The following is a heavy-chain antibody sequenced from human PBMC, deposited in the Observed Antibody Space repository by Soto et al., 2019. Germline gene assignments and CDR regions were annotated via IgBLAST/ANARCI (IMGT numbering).Heavy chain of an antibody. D-gene: IGHD6-19*01. CDR3: AKDQQWLVLVFDY. CDR2: ISGSGGST. V-gene: IGHV3-23*01. CDR1: GFTFSSYA. J-gene: IGHJ4*02. Sequence: GXSLRLSCAASGFTFSSYAISWVRQAPGKGLEWVSAISGSGGSTYYADSVKGRFTISRDNSKNTLYLQMNSLRAEDTAVYYCAKDQQWLVLVFDYWGQGTLVTVSS.